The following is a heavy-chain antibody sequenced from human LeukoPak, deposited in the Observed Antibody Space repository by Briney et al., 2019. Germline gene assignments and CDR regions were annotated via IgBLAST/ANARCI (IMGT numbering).Heavy chain of an antibody. CDR3: AKDFTAMVRGGDY. Sequence: GGSLRLSCAASGFTFSSYAMSWVRQVPGKGLEWVSGISGSGGSTYYADSVKGRFTISRDNSKNTLYLQMNSLRAEDTAVYYCAKDFTAMVRGGDYWGQGTLVTVSS. CDR1: GFTFSSYA. CDR2: ISGSGGST. V-gene: IGHV3-23*01. D-gene: IGHD5-18*01. J-gene: IGHJ4*02.